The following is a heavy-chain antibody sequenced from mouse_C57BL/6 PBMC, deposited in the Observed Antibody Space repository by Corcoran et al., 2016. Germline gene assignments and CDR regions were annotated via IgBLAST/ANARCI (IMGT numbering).Heavy chain of an antibody. CDR1: VYTFTDYY. CDR2: INPNNGST. Sequence: EVQLQKSGTELVKPGASVKISCKASVYTFTDYYMNWMKQSNGKSLEWIGDINPNNGSTSYNQKFKGKDTLTVDKSSSTAYKELRSLTSEDSAVDYCERSYDYVVGYWGQGTTLTVSS. V-gene: IGHV1-26*01. CDR3: ERSYDYVVGY. D-gene: IGHD2-4*01. J-gene: IGHJ2*01.